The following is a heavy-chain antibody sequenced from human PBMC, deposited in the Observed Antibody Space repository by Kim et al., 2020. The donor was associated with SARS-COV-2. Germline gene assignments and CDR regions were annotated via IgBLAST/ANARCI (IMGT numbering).Heavy chain of an antibody. V-gene: IGHV5-51*01. CDR2: INPGNSDT. CDR1: GYTFTDKY. J-gene: IGHJ5*02. D-gene: IGHD3-10*01. CDR3: ARQPGAGWFDP. Sequence: GESLKISCKASGYTFTDKYIGWARQMRGGGLEWMAIINPGNSDTRYNPSLGGRVIISADKSISTVYLHWASLEASDSAMYYCARQPGAGWFDPWGRGTQVTVAS.